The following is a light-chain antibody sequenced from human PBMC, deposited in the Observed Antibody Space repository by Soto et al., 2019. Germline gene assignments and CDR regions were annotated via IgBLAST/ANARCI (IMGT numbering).Light chain of an antibody. CDR1: QSVGTN. CDR3: QQYNKWPPDYT. Sequence: IVMTQSPATLSVSPGEPATVSCRASQSVGTNLAWYQQKPGQPPRLLIYATSTRVTGVPVRFSGGGSGTDFTLTISSLQSEDCSVHYCQQYNKWPPDYTFGPGTKVDIK. J-gene: IGKJ3*01. CDR2: ATS. V-gene: IGKV3D-15*01.